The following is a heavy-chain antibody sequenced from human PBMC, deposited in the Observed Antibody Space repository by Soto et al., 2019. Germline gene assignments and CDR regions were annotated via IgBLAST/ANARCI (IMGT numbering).Heavy chain of an antibody. CDR3: AKERFAAAGTVETYCYYYGMDV. V-gene: IGHV3-30*18. CDR2: ISYDGSNK. D-gene: IGHD6-13*01. CDR1: GFTISSHG. Sequence: WGSLRLSCTASGFTISSHGMHWVSQAPDKGLEWVAVISYDGSNKYYADSVKGRFTISRDNSKNTLYLQMNSLRAEDTAVYYCAKERFAAAGTVETYCYYYGMDVWGQGTTVTVSS. J-gene: IGHJ6*02.